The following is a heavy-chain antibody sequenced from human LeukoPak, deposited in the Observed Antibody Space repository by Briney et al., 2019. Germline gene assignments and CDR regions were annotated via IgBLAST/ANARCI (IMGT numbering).Heavy chain of an antibody. Sequence: SETLSLTCTVSGGSIRSSYYYWGWIRQPPGKGLEWIGSIYDSGSTYYNPSLKSRVTISVDTSKNQFSLKLNSVTAADTAVYYCAKDRYDSSGYYLDYWGQGTLVTVSS. J-gene: IGHJ4*02. CDR3: AKDRYDSSGYYLDY. V-gene: IGHV4-39*02. CDR2: IYDSGST. CDR1: GGSIRSSYYY. D-gene: IGHD3-22*01.